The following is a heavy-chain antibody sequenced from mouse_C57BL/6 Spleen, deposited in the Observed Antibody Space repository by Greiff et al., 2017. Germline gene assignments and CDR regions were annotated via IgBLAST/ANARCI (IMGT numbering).Heavy chain of an antibody. CDR1: GFTFTDYY. CDR3: AGYRAGAFDY. CDR2: IRNKANGYTT. D-gene: IGHD3-1*01. J-gene: IGHJ2*01. V-gene: IGHV7-3*01. Sequence: DVQLVESGGGLVQPGGSLSLSCAASGFTFTDYYMSWVRQPPGKALEWLGFIRNKANGYTTEYSASVKGRFTISRDNSQSILYLPMNALRAEDSATYYCAGYRAGAFDYWGQGTTLTVSS.